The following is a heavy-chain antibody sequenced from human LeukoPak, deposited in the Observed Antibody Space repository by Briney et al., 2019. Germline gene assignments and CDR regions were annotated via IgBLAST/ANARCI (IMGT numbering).Heavy chain of an antibody. J-gene: IGHJ4*02. CDR2: ISGSGSTK. CDR3: ARTWGPDSYYDY. Sequence: GGSLRLSCAASTFTFSDYQMTWLRQAPGQGPKWVSHISGSGSTKYYADSVKGRFTISRDNAKNSLYLQMNSLRAEDTAVYYCARTWGPDSYYDYWGQGTLVTISS. CDR1: TFTFSDYQ. D-gene: IGHD3-10*01. V-gene: IGHV3-11*01.